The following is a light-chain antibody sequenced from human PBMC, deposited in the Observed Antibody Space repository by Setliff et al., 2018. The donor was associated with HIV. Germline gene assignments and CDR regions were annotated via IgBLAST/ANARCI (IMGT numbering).Light chain of an antibody. Sequence: QSALAQPASVSESPGQSRTISCTGTRSAVGSYNFVSWYQQYPGKAPQLMIYDVFGRPSGASHRFSGSNSGNTASLTISGLLPEDEADYYCSSFTTSRNFVFGAGTKVTVL. V-gene: IGLV2-14*03. J-gene: IGLJ1*01. CDR1: RSAVGSYNF. CDR3: SSFTTSRNFV. CDR2: DVF.